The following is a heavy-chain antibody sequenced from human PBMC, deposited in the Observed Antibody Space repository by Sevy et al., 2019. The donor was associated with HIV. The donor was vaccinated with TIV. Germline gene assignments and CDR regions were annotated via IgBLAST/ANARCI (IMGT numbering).Heavy chain of an antibody. J-gene: IGHJ6*02. Sequence: GGSLRLSCAASGFTFSSCAMHWVRQAPGKGLEWVAVISYDGSNKYYADSVKGRFTISRDNSKNTLYLQMNSLRAEDTAVYYCARDLNYYYGMDVWGQGTTVTVSS. CDR3: ARDLNYYYGMDV. CDR2: ISYDGSNK. V-gene: IGHV3-30-3*01. CDR1: GFTFSSCA.